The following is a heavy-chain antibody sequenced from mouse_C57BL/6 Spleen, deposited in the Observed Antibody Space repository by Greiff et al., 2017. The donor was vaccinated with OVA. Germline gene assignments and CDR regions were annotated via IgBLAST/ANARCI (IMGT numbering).Heavy chain of an antibody. J-gene: IGHJ3*01. CDR2: IDPSDSYT. Sequence: QVQLQQPGAELVRPGTSVKLSCKASGYTFTSYWMHWVKQRPGQGLEWIGVIDPSDSYTTYNQKFKGKATLTVDTSSSTAYMQLSSLTSEDSAVDYGARSGSSYSWFAYWGQGTLVTVSA. V-gene: IGHV1-59*01. CDR3: ARSGSSYSWFAY. D-gene: IGHD1-1*01. CDR1: GYTFTSYW.